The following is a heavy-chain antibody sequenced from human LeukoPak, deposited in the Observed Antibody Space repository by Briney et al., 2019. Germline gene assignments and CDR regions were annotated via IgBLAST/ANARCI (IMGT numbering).Heavy chain of an antibody. CDR3: ARGSCSGGSCYRGYYYYMDV. CDR1: GGCFSGYY. J-gene: IGHJ6*03. Sequence: SETLSLTCAVYGGCFSGYYWSWIRQPPGKGLEWIGEINHSGSTNYNPSLKSRVTISVDTSKNQFSLKLSSVTAADTAVYYCARGSCSGGSCYRGYYYYMDVWGKGTTVTVSS. D-gene: IGHD2-15*01. V-gene: IGHV4-34*01. CDR2: INHSGST.